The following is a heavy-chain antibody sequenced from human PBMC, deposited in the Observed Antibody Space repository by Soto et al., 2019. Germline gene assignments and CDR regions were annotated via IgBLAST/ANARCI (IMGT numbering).Heavy chain of an antibody. J-gene: IGHJ5*02. CDR3: ARGSSSSSFHDWLEH. V-gene: IGHV1-2*04. D-gene: IGHD6-6*01. CDR1: GYTFTVYY. CDR2: INPNSGGT. Sequence: ASLKGSFKASGYTFTVYYIHWLLHSPLQGLEWMGWINPNSGGTNYAQKFQGWVTMTRDTSIGTAYMELSRLRSDDTAVYYCARGSSSSSFHDWLEHWGQGTMVTVSS.